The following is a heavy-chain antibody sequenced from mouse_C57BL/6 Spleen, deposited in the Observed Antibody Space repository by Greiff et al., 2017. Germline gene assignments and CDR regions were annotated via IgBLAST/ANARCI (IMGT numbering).Heavy chain of an antibody. CDR1: EYEFPSHD. CDR2: ITSDGGST. CDR3: ARKVTPYWYFDV. J-gene: IGHJ1*03. Sequence: EVKLVESGGGLVQPGESLKLSCESNEYEFPSHDMSWVRKTPEQRLELVAAITSDGGSTYYPDTMERRFIISRDNTKKTLYLQMSSLRSEDTALYYCARKVTPYWYFDVWGTGTTVTVSS. D-gene: IGHD2-5*01. V-gene: IGHV5-2*01.